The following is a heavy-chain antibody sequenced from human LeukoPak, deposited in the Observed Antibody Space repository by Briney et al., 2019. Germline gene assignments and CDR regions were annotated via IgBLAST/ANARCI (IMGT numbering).Heavy chain of an antibody. D-gene: IGHD5-24*01. CDR3: ARDSWVWLQLSFLDY. J-gene: IGHJ4*02. Sequence: PGRSLRLSCAASGFTFSSYAMPWVRQAPGKGLEWVAVISYDGSNKYYADSVKGRFTISRDNSKNTLYLQMNSLRAEDTAVYYCARDSWVWLQLSFLDYWGQGTLVTVSS. CDR2: ISYDGSNK. CDR1: GFTFSSYA. V-gene: IGHV3-30-3*01.